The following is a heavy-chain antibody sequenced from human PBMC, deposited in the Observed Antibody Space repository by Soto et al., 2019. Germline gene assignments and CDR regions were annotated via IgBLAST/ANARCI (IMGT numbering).Heavy chain of an antibody. Sequence: VSVTGSCKASGYTLTGDYVDWVRQAPGQGLEWMGIINPSGGSTSYAQKFQGRVTMTRDTSTSTVYMELSSLRVEDTAVYYCTRGFLYGSENYYNQGPALDWGRGTLVTVSS. V-gene: IGHV1-46*01. CDR3: TRGFLYGSENYYNQGPALD. D-gene: IGHD3-10*01. J-gene: IGHJ4*02. CDR2: INPSGGST. CDR1: GYTLTGDY.